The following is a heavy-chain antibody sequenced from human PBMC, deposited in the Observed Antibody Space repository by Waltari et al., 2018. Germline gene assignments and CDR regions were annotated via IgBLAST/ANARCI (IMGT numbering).Heavy chain of an antibody. D-gene: IGHD6-19*01. V-gene: IGHV1-3*01. Sequence: QVQLVHSGAAVKKPGASVKDSCKASGYTFTSDAMLWGRQATGHRLGWMGWSNAGNGHTEYSQKFQASVTSTRDTSASTAYKELSSLRSEDTAVSYCERGASRGWYHYFDYWGQGTLVTVSS. CDR1: GYTFTSDA. CDR2: SNAGNGHT. CDR3: ERGASRGWYHYFDY. J-gene: IGHJ4*02.